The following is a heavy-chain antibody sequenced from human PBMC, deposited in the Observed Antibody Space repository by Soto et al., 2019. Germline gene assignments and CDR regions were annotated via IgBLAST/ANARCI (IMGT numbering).Heavy chain of an antibody. J-gene: IGHJ4*02. V-gene: IGHV4-4*07. CDR1: GGSISNYF. CDR2: IDNSGST. Sequence: SETLSLTXTVSGGSISNYFCNWIRQPAGKGLEWIGRIDNSGSTNYNPSLKSRITMSADTSRNQFSLKLNSVTAADTAVYYCARGGQDFWSGPFDYWGQGALVTVSS. D-gene: IGHD3-3*01. CDR3: ARGGQDFWSGPFDY.